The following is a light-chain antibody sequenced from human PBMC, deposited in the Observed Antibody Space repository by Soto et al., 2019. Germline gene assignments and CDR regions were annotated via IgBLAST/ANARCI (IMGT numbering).Light chain of an antibody. CDR3: CSYAGSSPAV. CDR1: SSDVGSYNL. CDR2: EGS. V-gene: IGLV2-23*01. Sequence: QSALTQPASVSGAPGQSITISCTGTSSDVGSYNLVSWYQQHPGKAPKLMIYEGSKRPSGVSNRFSASKSGNTASLTISGLQAEDEADYYCCSYAGSSPAVFGGGTQLTVL. J-gene: IGLJ7*01.